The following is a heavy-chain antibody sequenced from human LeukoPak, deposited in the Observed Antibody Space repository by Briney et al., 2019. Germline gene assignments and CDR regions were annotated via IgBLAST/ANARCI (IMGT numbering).Heavy chain of an antibody. CDR3: ARDKRGRYSGYPRLGYYFDY. CDR2: IFSGGNT. CDR1: GASISNSRSF. D-gene: IGHD5-12*01. J-gene: IGHJ4*02. V-gene: IGHV4-39*07. Sequence: PSETLSLTCTVSGASISNSRSFWGWIRQPPGKGLEWIVSIFSGGNTYYNPSLSSRVSISIDMSKNQFSLKLSSVTAADTAVYYCARDKRGRYSGYPRLGYYFDYWGQGTLVTVSS.